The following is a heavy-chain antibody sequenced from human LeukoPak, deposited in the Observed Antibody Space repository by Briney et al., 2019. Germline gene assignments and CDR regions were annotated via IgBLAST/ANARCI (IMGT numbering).Heavy chain of an antibody. J-gene: IGHJ6*02. D-gene: IGHD3-10*01. Sequence: PGGSLRLSCAASGFNVSSNYMSWVRQAPGKGLECVSMIYSSGVTYYADSVRGRVIISRDNSKNTLYLQMNNLRAEDTAVYYCARDRPSLVRGEGMDVWGQGTTVTVSS. CDR2: IYSSGVT. V-gene: IGHV3-66*01. CDR1: GFNVSSNY. CDR3: ARDRPSLVRGEGMDV.